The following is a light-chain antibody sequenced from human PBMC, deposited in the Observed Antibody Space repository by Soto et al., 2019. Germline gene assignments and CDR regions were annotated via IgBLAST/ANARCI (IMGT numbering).Light chain of an antibody. V-gene: IGKV3-11*01. CDR1: QSVSSY. CDR3: QQRSSWPHT. Sequence: EIVLTQSPATLSLSPGERATLSCRASQSVSSYLAWYQQKPGQAPRLLIYDASNWATGIPARFSGSGSGTDFTLTLSSLEPEDFAVYYCQQRSSWPHTFGPGTKVDVK. CDR2: DAS. J-gene: IGKJ3*01.